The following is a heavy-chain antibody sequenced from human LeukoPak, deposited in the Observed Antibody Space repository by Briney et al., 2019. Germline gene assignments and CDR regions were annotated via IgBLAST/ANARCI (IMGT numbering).Heavy chain of an antibody. Sequence: AGGSLRLSCAASGFTFSSYSMNWVRQAPGKGLEWVSSISSSSSYIYYADSVKGRFTISRDNAKNSLYLQMNSLRAEDTAVYYCARGPPPEIGYWGQGTLVTVSS. CDR1: GFTFSSYS. CDR2: ISSSSSYI. D-gene: IGHD5-24*01. CDR3: ARGPPPEIGY. V-gene: IGHV3-21*01. J-gene: IGHJ4*02.